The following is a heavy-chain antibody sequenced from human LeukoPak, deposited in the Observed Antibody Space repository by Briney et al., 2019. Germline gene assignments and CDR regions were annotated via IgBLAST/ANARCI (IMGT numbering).Heavy chain of an antibody. Sequence: PGGSLRLSCAASGFTFSIYSMDWVRQAPGKGLEWVSSISSSGSYIYYADSVKGRFTISRDYSKNTLYLQMNSLRTEETAVYYCAKGPAMVRGTFDPWGQGTLVTVSS. CDR1: GFTFSIYS. CDR3: AKGPAMVRGTFDP. V-gene: IGHV3-21*04. CDR2: ISSSGSYI. D-gene: IGHD3-10*01. J-gene: IGHJ5*02.